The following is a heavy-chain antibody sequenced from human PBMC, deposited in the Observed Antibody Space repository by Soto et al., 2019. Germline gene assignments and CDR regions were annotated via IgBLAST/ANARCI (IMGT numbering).Heavy chain of an antibody. J-gene: IGHJ5*02. D-gene: IGHD2-2*01. V-gene: IGHV3-23*01. CDR2: ISGSGGST. Sequence: PGGSLRLSCAASGFTFSSYAMSWVRQAPGKGLEWVSAISGSGGSTYYADSVKGRFTISRDNSKNTLYLQMNSLRAEDTAVYYCAKVVPAAMDEFGWFDPWGQGTLVTVSS. CDR1: GFTFSSYA. CDR3: AKVVPAAMDEFGWFDP.